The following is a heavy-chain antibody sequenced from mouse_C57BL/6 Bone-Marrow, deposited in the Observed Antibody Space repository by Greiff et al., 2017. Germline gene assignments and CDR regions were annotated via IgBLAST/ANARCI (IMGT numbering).Heavy chain of an antibody. J-gene: IGHJ2*01. V-gene: IGHV1-58*01. D-gene: IGHD1-1*01. CDR2: IYIGNGYT. CDR1: GYTFTSYG. Sequence: EVMLVESGAELVRPGSSVKMSCKTSGYTFTSYGINWVKQRPGPGLEWIGYIYIGNGYTEYNEKFKGKATLTSDTSSSTAYMQLSSLTSEDSAIYFCEFITTVVATKKFDYWGQGTTLTVSS. CDR3: EFITTVVATKKFDY.